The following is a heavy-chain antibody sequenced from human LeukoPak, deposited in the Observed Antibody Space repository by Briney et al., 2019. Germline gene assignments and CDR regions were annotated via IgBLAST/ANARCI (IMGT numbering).Heavy chain of an antibody. CDR2: IYYSGST. D-gene: IGHD2-2*01. CDR3: ARHVLKGYCSSTSCAGGWFDP. CDR1: GGSISSSSYY. V-gene: IGHV4-39*01. Sequence: SETLSLTCTVSGGSISSSSYYWGWIRQPPGKGLEWIGSIYYSGSTYYNPSLKSRVTISVDTSKNQFSLRLSSVTAADTAVYDCARHVLKGYCSSTSCAGGWFDPWGQGTLVTVSS. J-gene: IGHJ5*02.